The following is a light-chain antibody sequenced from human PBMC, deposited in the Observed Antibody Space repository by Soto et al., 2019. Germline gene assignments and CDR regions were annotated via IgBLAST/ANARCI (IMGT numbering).Light chain of an antibody. J-gene: IGKJ5*01. CDR3: QQYVISVT. CDR1: QSISGNY. V-gene: IGKV3-20*01. Sequence: EIVLTQSPGTLSLSLGEGATLSCRASQSISGNYLAWYQQKPGQAPRLLIYGASNRATGIPERFSGSGSWTDFTLTFSSLEPQDSAIYYCQQYVISVTFGQGTRVDIK. CDR2: GAS.